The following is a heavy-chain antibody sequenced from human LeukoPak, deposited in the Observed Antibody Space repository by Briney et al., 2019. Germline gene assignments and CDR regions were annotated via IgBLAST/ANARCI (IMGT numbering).Heavy chain of an antibody. J-gene: IGHJ4*02. CDR3: ARGNYITMVRGVIPDY. V-gene: IGHV7-4-1*02. Sequence: ASVKVSCKASGYTFTSYAMNWVRQAPGQGLEWMGWINTNTGNPTYAQGFTGRLVFSLDTSVSTAYLQISSLKAEDTAVYYCARGNYITMVRGVIPDYWGQGTLVTVSS. CDR1: GYTFTSYA. CDR2: INTNTGNP. D-gene: IGHD3-10*01.